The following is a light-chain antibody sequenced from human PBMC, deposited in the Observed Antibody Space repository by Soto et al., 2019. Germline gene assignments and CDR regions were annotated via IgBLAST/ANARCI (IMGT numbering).Light chain of an antibody. V-gene: IGLV1-44*01. CDR3: AAWDDNLVGPKVV. CDR2: TND. J-gene: IGLJ2*01. Sequence: QSVLTQPPSASGTPGQRVTVSCSGSTSNIGSNTVSWYQQLPGTAPKLLIYTNDERPSGVPDRFSGSKSGTSASLAISGLQSEDEADYYCAAWDDNLVGPKVVFGGGTKLTVL. CDR1: TSNIGSNT.